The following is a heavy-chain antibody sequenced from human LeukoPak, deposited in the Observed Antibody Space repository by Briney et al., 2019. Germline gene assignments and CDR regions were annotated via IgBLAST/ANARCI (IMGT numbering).Heavy chain of an antibody. CDR2: IYHSGST. Sequence: PSETLSLTCTVSVGSISSGGYYWSWIRQPPGKGLEWIGYIYHSGSTYYNRSLKSLVTISVDRSKNQFSLKLSSVTAADTAVYYCARDSGAWLQNCFDPWGQGTLVTVSS. CDR1: VGSISSGGYY. V-gene: IGHV4-30-2*01. CDR3: ARDSGAWLQNCFDP. J-gene: IGHJ5*02. D-gene: IGHD5-24*01.